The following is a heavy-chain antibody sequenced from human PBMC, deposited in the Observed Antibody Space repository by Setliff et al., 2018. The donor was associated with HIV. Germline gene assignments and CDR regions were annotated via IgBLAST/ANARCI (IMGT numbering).Heavy chain of an antibody. CDR2: INHSGST. D-gene: IGHD3-10*01. Sequence: KPSETLSLTCAVYGASFSNYFWTWIRQSPGKGLEWIGEINHSGSTNYNPSLKSRVTISVDTSKNQFSLRLNSVTAADTAVYFCVRRRGYYGSWASSAFDFWGQGTMVTVSS. J-gene: IGHJ3*01. CDR1: GASFSNYF. V-gene: IGHV4-34*01. CDR3: VRRRGYYGSWASSAFDF.